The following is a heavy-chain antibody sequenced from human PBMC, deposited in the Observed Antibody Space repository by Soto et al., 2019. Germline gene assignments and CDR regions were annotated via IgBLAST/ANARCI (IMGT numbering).Heavy chain of an antibody. D-gene: IGHD1-26*01. Sequence: EASVKVSCKASGYIFTTYYIHWVRQAPGQGLEWMGIINPSGGGTAYAQKFQGRVTMTRDTSTSTVYMELSSLRSEDTAVYYCARSDIVGDGAFDIWGQGTMVTVS. CDR2: INPSGGGT. J-gene: IGHJ3*02. V-gene: IGHV1-46*03. CDR1: GYIFTTYY. CDR3: ARSDIVGDGAFDI.